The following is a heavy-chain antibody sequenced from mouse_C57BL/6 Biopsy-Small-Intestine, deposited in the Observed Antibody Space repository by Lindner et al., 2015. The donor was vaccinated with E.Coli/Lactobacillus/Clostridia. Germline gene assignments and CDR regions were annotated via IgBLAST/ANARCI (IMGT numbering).Heavy chain of an antibody. CDR1: GFTFGDFG. V-gene: IGHV5-17*01. CDR3: ARRYSNHYYAMDY. Sequence: VQLQESGGGLVKPGGSLKLSCAASGFTFGDFGMHWVRQAPEKGLEWAAYIGSSSGTIYYADTVKGRFTVSRDNAKNTLFLQMTSLRSEDTAMYYCARRYSNHYYAMDYWGQGTSVTVSS. D-gene: IGHD2-5*01. CDR2: IGSSSGTI. J-gene: IGHJ4*01.